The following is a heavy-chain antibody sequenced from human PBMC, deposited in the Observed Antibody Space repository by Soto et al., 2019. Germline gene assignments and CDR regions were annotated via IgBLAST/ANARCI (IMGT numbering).Heavy chain of an antibody. J-gene: IGHJ4*02. CDR1: GGSISSYY. CDR3: ARGPGGSSVSYYFDY. Sequence: PSETLSLTCTVSGGSISSYYWSWIRQPPGKGLEWIGYIYYSGSTNYNPSLKSRVTISVDTSKNQFSLKLSSVAAADTAVYYCARGPGGSSVSYYFDYWGQGTLVTVS. V-gene: IGHV4-59*12. CDR2: IYYSGST. D-gene: IGHD2-15*01.